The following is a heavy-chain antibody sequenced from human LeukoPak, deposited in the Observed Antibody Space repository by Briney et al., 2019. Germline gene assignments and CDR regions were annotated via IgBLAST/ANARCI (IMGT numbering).Heavy chain of an antibody. CDR2: IWYGGSNK. D-gene: IGHD3-3*01. Sequence: GGSLRLSCAASGFTFSSYGMHWVRQAPGKGLEWVAVIWYGGSNKYYADSVKGRFTISRDNSKNTLYLQMNSLRAEDTAVYYCAKDGVLRFLEWPPPYYYYMDVRGKGTTVTVSS. CDR1: GFTFSSYG. V-gene: IGHV3-30*02. CDR3: AKDGVLRFLEWPPPYYYYMDV. J-gene: IGHJ6*03.